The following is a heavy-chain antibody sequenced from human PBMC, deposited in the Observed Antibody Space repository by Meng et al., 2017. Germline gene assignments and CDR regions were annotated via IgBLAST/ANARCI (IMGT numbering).Heavy chain of an antibody. J-gene: IGHJ4*02. CDR2: IWYDGGNK. CDR3: ARDHGYYDSSGYYYAGYVDY. CDR1: GFTFSSYG. D-gene: IGHD3-22*01. V-gene: IGHV3-33*01. Sequence: GESLKISCAASGFTFSSYGMHWVRQAPGKGLEWVAVIWYDGGNKYYADYVKGRFTISRDNSKNTLYLQMNSLRAEDTAVYYCARDHGYYDSSGYYYAGYVDYWGQGTLVTVSS.